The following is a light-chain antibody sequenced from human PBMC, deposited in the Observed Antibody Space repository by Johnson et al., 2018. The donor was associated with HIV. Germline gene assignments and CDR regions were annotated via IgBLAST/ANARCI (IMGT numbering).Light chain of an antibody. V-gene: IGLV1-51*02. CDR3: GTWDSSLSAVP. CDR1: SSDMGNYA. J-gene: IGLJ1*01. Sequence: QSILTQPPSVSAAPGQKVTISCSGSSSDMGNYAVSWYQQLPGTAPKLLIYENDKRPSGIPDRFSGSKSGTSATLAITGLQPGDEADYYCGTWDSSLSAVPFGTGTKVTVL. CDR2: END.